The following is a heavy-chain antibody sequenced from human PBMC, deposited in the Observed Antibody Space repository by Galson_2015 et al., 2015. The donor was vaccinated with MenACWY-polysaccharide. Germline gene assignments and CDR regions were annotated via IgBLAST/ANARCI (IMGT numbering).Heavy chain of an antibody. CDR2: TYYRSKWYH. Sequence: CAISGDSVSSNSAAWNWIRQSPSRGLERLRRTYYRSKWYHDYPVSMKSRITINPDTSKNQFSLQLNSVTPDDTALYYCARTCPPYSRTWYECFDYWDQGTLVTVSS. J-gene: IGHJ4*02. D-gene: IGHD6-13*01. CDR3: ARTCPPYSRTWYECFDY. V-gene: IGHV6-1*01. CDR1: GDSVSSNSAA.